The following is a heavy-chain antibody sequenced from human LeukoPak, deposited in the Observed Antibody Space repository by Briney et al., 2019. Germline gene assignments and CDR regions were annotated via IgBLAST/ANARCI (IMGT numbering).Heavy chain of an antibody. CDR1: GYSFTSYW. CDR2: IDPSDSYT. V-gene: IGHV5-10-1*01. CDR3: ARQLLWFGEPNNWFDP. J-gene: IGHJ5*02. Sequence: GESLKISCKGSGYSFTSYWISWVRQMPRNGLEWMGRIDPSDSYTNYSPSFQGHVTISADKSISTAYLQWSSLKASDTAMYYCARQLLWFGEPNNWFDPWGQGTLVTVSS. D-gene: IGHD3-10*01.